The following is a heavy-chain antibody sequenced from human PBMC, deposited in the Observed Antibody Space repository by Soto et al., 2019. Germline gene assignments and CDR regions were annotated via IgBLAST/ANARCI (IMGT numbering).Heavy chain of an antibody. CDR1: GGSISGYY. J-gene: IGHJ4*02. CDR2: IYHTGST. V-gene: IGHV4-59*01. CDR3: ARGVAVAGNYFDH. Sequence: PSETLSLTCTVSGGSISGYYWIWIRQPPGKGLEWIDYIYHTGSTNYNPSLKGRATLSVDMSKNQFSLKLSSVTAADTAVYYCARGVAVAGNYFDHWGQGTLVTVSS. D-gene: IGHD6-19*01.